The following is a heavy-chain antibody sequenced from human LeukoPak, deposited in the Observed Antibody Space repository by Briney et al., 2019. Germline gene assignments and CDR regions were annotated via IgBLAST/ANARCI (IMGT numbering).Heavy chain of an antibody. CDR1: GFTFSSYA. V-gene: IGHV3-23*01. Sequence: PGGSLRLSCAASGFTFSSYAMSWVRQAPGKGLEWVSAISGSGGSTYYADSVKGRFTISRDNSKNTLYLQMNSLRAEDTALYYYAKDTAAAGTDLHLDYWGQGTLVTVSS. CDR2: ISGSGGST. J-gene: IGHJ4*02. CDR3: AKDTAAAGTDLHLDY. D-gene: IGHD6-13*01.